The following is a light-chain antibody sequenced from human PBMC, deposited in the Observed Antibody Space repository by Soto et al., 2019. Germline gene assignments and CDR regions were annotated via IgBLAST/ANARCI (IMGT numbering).Light chain of an antibody. CDR3: QQYYNSFP. Sequence: EIGLTQSPGTLSLSPGERATVSCRASQGVSSSYLAWYQHEPGQAPRNLISCASNRAAGIPDRFSGSGSGTAFTISIIRLEPDDFAESYCQQYYNSFPFGGGTKVDIK. CDR1: QGVSSSY. V-gene: IGKV3-20*01. CDR2: CAS. J-gene: IGKJ4*01.